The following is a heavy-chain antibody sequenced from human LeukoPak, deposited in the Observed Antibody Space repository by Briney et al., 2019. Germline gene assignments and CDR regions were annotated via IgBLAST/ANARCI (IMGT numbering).Heavy chain of an antibody. CDR3: ARWAKYYYGSATAYYYGMDV. CDR2: IYYSGST. V-gene: IGHV4-59*01. CDR1: GGSISSYY. Sequence: PSETLSLTCTVSGGSISSYYWSWIRQPPGKGLEWIGYIYYSGSTNYNPSLKSRVTISVDTSKNQFSLKLSSVTAADTAVYYWARWAKYYYGSATAYYYGMDVWGKGTTVTVSS. D-gene: IGHD3-10*01. J-gene: IGHJ6*04.